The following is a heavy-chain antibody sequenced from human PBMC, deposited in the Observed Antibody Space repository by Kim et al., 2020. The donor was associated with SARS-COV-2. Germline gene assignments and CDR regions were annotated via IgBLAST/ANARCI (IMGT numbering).Heavy chain of an antibody. V-gene: IGHV4-34*01. CDR1: GGSFSGYY. CDR3: ARGPYYGGSVTSYYMDV. CDR2: IHQSGSS. D-gene: IGHD3-10*01. J-gene: IGHJ6*03. Sequence: SETLFLTFAVYGGSFSGYYWSWVRQPPGKGLEWIGEIHQSGSSNYNPSLKSRVSISTDTSKNQFSLRLNSVTAADTAVYYCARGPYYGGSVTSYYMDVWSEGITVSVSS.